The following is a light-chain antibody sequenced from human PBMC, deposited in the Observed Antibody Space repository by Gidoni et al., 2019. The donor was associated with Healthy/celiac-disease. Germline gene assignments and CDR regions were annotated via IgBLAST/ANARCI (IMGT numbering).Light chain of an antibody. CDR2: DCS. CDR1: SSDVGGYNT. CDR3: SSYTSSSTLMV. V-gene: IGLV2-14*01. J-gene: IGLJ2*01. Sequence: QSALTQPASVSGSPGPSITISCTGTSSDVGGYNTVPWYHQHPVKAPKLMIYDCSNRPSGVSNRFSDSKSGNTASLTISGLQAEDEADYYCSSYTSSSTLMVFGGGTKLTVL.